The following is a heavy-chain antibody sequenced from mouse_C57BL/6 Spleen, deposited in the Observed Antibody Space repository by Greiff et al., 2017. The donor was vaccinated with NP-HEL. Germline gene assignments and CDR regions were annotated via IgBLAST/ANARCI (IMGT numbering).Heavy chain of an antibody. Sequence: VQLQQSGPVLVKPGASVKMSCKASGYTFTDYYMNWVKQSHGKSLEWIGVINPYNGGTSYNQKFKGKATLTVDKSSSTAYMELNSLTSEDSAVYYCARSGYYGNYDYAMDYWGQGTSVTVSS. CDR2: INPYNGGT. D-gene: IGHD2-1*01. J-gene: IGHJ4*01. CDR1: GYTFTDYY. CDR3: ARSGYYGNYDYAMDY. V-gene: IGHV1-19*01.